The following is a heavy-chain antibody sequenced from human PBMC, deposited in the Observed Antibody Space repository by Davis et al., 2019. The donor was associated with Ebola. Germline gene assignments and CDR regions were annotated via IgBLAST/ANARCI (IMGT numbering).Heavy chain of an antibody. CDR1: GYTFTSYG. Sequence: AASVKVSCKASGYTFTSYGISWVRQAPGQGLEWMGWISAYNGNTNYAQKLQGRVTMTTDTSTSTAYMELRSLRSDDTAVYYCAREEKRITMVKGVTYYYYGIDVWGQGTTVTVSS. D-gene: IGHD3-10*01. CDR2: ISAYNGNT. J-gene: IGHJ6*02. V-gene: IGHV1-18*01. CDR3: AREEKRITMVKGVTYYYYGIDV.